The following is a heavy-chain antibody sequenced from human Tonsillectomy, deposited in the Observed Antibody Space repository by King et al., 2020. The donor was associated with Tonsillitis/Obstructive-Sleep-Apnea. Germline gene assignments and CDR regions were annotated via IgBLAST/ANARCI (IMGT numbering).Heavy chain of an antibody. Sequence: VQLVESVGGLVQPRGSLRLSCAASGFTFSSYAMSWVRQAPGKGLEWVSAISGSGGSTYYADSVKGRFTIPRDNSKNTLYLQMNSLRAEDTAVYYCAKDWGDIAARPRHFDYWGQGTLVTVSS. CDR1: GFTFSSYA. CDR2: ISGSGGST. J-gene: IGHJ4*02. D-gene: IGHD6-6*01. V-gene: IGHV3-23*04. CDR3: AKDWGDIAARPRHFDY.